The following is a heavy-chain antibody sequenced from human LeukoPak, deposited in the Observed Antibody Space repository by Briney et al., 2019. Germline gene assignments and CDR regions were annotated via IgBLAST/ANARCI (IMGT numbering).Heavy chain of an antibody. J-gene: IGHJ4*02. CDR2: IIPIFGTA. CDR1: GGTFSSYA. D-gene: IGHD3-22*01. Sequence: SSVKVSCKASGGTFSSYAISWVRQAPGQGLEWMGRIIPIFGTANYAQKFQGRVTITTDESTSAAYMELGSLRSEDTAVYYCASGYYYDSSGYSYYFDYWGQGTLVTVSS. CDR3: ASGYYYDSSGYSYYFDY. V-gene: IGHV1-69*05.